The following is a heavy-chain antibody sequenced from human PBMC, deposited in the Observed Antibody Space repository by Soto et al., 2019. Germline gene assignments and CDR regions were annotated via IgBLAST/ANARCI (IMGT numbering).Heavy chain of an antibody. J-gene: IGHJ4*02. D-gene: IGHD3-3*01. CDR3: ARSPAFTMGFDY. CDR1: GFTFSSYD. Sequence: GGSLRLSCAASGFTFSSYDMHWVRQATGKGLEWVSAIGTAGDTYYPGSVKGRFTISRENAKNSLYLQMNSLRAGDTAVYYCARSPAFTMGFDYWGQGTLVTVSS. V-gene: IGHV3-13*01. CDR2: IGTAGDT.